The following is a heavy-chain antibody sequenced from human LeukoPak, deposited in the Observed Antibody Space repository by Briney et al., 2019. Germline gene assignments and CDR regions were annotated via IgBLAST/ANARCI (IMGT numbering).Heavy chain of an antibody. J-gene: IGHJ4*02. D-gene: IGHD1-26*01. CDR3: VRFESSGSYPDY. CDR2: IYYSGST. CDR1: GGSISSYY. V-gene: IGHV4-59*08. Sequence: SETLSLTCTVSGGSISSYYWSWIRQPPGKGLEWIGYIYYSGSTNYNPSLKSRVTISVDTSKNQFSLKLSSVTAADTAVYYCVRFESSGSYPDYWGQGTLVTVSS.